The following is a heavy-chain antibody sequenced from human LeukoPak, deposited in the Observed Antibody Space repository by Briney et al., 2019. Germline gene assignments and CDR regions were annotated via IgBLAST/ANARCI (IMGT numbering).Heavy chain of an antibody. Sequence: GGSLRLSCVASGFTFSNYWMSWVRQAPGKGVEWVANIKEDGGEKYSVDSVKGRFTISRDNGMNSLYLEMHSLRVEDTALYYCARDKGGTGPTHLDYWGQGALVTVSS. CDR3: ARDKGGTGPTHLDY. CDR1: GFTFSNYW. V-gene: IGHV3-7*01. CDR2: IKEDGGEK. D-gene: IGHD1-1*01. J-gene: IGHJ4*02.